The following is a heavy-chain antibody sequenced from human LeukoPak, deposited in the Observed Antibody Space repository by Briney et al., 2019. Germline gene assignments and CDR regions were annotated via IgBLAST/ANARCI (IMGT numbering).Heavy chain of an antibody. D-gene: IGHD3-9*01. CDR2: INPSGGRT. Sequence: ASVKVSCKASGYTFTSYYMHWVRQAPAQGLEWMGIINPSGGRTSYAQNFQGRVTMTRDMSTTTVYMELSSLRSEDTAVYYCARGSRPVYNLLTGKRYFDYWGQGTLLTVSS. J-gene: IGHJ4*02. V-gene: IGHV1-46*01. CDR1: GYTFTSYY. CDR3: ARGSRPVYNLLTGKRYFDY.